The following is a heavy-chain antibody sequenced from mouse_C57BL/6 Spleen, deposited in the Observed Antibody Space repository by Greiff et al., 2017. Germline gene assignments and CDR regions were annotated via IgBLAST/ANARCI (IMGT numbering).Heavy chain of an antibody. CDR2: IDPSDSYT. CDR3: ARDYDGGDCFAY. V-gene: IGHV1-69*01. J-gene: IGHJ3*01. D-gene: IGHD2-4*01. Sequence: VQLQQPGAELVMPGASVKLSCKASGYTFTSYWMHWVKQRPGQGLEWIGEIDPSDSYTNYNQKFKGKSTLTVDKSSSTAYMQLSSLTSEDSAVYYCARDYDGGDCFAYWGQGTLVTVSA. CDR1: GYTFTSYW.